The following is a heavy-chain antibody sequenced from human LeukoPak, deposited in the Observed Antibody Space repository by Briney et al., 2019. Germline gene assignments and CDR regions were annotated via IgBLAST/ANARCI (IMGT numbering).Heavy chain of an antibody. J-gene: IGHJ4*02. CDR3: ARESHERREDY. D-gene: IGHD1-26*01. CDR1: GYTFTSYG. CDR2: ISASNGDT. Sequence: GASVKVSCKASGYTFTSYGISWVRQAPGQGLEWMGWISASNGDTDYAQKFQDRVTVTTDTSTSTAYMDLRSLRSDGTAVYYCARESHERREDYWGQGTLVTVSS. V-gene: IGHV1-18*01.